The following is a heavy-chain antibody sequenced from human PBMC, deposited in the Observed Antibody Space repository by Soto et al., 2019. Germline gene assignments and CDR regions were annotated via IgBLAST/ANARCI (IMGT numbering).Heavy chain of an antibody. D-gene: IGHD1-26*01. Sequence: PSETLSLTCAVSGGSISSSNWWSWVRQPPGKGLEWIGEIYYSGSTNYNPSLKSRVTISVDTSKNQFSLKLTSVTAADTAVYYCATHSGETDYWGQGTLVTVSS. J-gene: IGHJ4*02. CDR3: ATHSGETDY. CDR1: GGSISSSNW. V-gene: IGHV4-4*02. CDR2: IYYSGST.